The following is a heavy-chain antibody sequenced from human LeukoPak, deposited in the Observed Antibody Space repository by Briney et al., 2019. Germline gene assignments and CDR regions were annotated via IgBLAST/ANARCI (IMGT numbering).Heavy chain of an antibody. CDR3: ARAGGIFGNYYYMDV. CDR1: GFTFSSYA. J-gene: IGHJ6*03. CDR2: ISYDGSNK. V-gene: IGHV3-30*01. Sequence: GRSLRLSCAASGFTFSSYAMHWVRQAPGKGLEWVAVISYDGSNKYYADSVKGRFTISRDNSKNTLFLQMNSLRAEDTAVYYCARAGGIFGNYYYMDVWGKGTTVTVSS. D-gene: IGHD3-3*01.